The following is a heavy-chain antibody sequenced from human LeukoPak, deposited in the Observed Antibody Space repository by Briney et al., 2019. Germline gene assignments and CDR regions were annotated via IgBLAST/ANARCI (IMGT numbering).Heavy chain of an antibody. V-gene: IGHV3-64D*06. CDR1: GFTFSSYA. CDR3: VKDMDGEYSYGYYFDY. CDR2: ISRNGGST. D-gene: IGHD5-18*01. J-gene: IGHJ4*02. Sequence: PGGSLRLSCSASGFTFSSYAMHWVRQAPGKGLEYVSAISRNGGSTYYADSVKGRFTISRDNSKNTLYLQMSSLRAEDTAVYYCVKDMDGEYSYGYYFDYWGQGTLVTVSS.